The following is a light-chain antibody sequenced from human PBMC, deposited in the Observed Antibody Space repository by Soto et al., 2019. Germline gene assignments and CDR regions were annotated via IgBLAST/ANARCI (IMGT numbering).Light chain of an antibody. V-gene: IGKV3-20*01. J-gene: IGKJ1*01. Sequence: EIVWTHSPGTLSMSRGEIATLSCRASQSFSNNYLAWYQQKPGQAPRLLIYGASNRATGIPDRFSGSGSGTDFTLTISRLEPEDFAVYYGQQYGSSRTFAHGTKVDIK. CDR2: GAS. CDR1: QSFSNNY. CDR3: QQYGSSRT.